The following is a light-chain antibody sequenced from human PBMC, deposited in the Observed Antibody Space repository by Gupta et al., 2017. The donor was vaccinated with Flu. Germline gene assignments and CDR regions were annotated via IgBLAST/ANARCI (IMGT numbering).Light chain of an antibody. CDR3: MQRIKLPWT. J-gene: IGKJ1*01. CDR2: EAS. V-gene: IGKV2D-29*02. Sequence: VTLGKPASITCNSSQRRRHSDGKKYLSWFLQKPGQSPQLLIHEASSRASGVSDRFSGSGSGTDFTLTISRGEAEDVGVYFCMQRIKLPWTFGQGTKVEIK. CDR1: QRRRHSDGKKY.